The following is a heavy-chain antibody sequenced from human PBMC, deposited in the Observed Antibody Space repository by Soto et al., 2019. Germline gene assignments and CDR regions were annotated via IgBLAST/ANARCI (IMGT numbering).Heavy chain of an antibody. D-gene: IGHD6-13*01. V-gene: IGHV4-39*01. CDR2: IYYSGST. J-gene: IGHJ6*02. CDR1: GGSISSSSYY. Sequence: SETLSLTCTVSGGSISSSSYYWGWIRQPPGKGLEWIGSIYYSGSTYYNPSLKSRVTISVDTSKNQFSLKLSSVTAADTAVYYCATGSSWYRSGMDVWGQGTTVTVSS. CDR3: ATGSSWYRSGMDV.